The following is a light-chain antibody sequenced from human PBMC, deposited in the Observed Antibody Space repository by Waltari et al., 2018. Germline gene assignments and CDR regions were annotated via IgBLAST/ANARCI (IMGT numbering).Light chain of an antibody. CDR1: SGHRSTI. Sequence: QLVLTQSPSASASLGPSVKLTCTLSSGHRSTIYPWPQQQPEKGPRYLMKVNSDGSHSKGDEIPDRFSGSSSGAERYLTISSLQSEDEADYYCQTGGHGTWVFGGGTKLTVL. CDR2: VNSDGSH. J-gene: IGLJ3*02. CDR3: QTGGHGTWV. V-gene: IGLV4-69*01.